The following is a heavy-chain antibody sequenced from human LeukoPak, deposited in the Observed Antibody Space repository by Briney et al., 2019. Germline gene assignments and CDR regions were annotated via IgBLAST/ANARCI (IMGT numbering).Heavy chain of an antibody. Sequence: PGGSLRLSCAASGFTFSSYGMHWVRQAPGKGLEWVAFIRYDGSNKYYADSVKGRFTISRDNSKNTLYLQMNSLRAEDTAVYYCAKGEVLQDAFDIWGQGTMVTVSS. CDR3: AKGEVLQDAFDI. J-gene: IGHJ3*02. CDR1: GFTFSSYG. CDR2: IRYDGSNK. V-gene: IGHV3-30*02.